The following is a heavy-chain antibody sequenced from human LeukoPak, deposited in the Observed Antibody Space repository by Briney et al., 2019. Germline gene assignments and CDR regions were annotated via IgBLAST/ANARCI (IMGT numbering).Heavy chain of an antibody. V-gene: IGHV3-43*01. J-gene: IGHJ4*02. CDR2: ISWEGHTT. D-gene: IGHD3-10*01. CDR3: TRDTDYGSATNYFDS. Sequence: GGSLRLSCAASGFTFDDYAMHWVRQAPGKGLEWVALISWEGHTTYYADSVRGRFTISRDNSKNSLYLQMNSLRTEDTAFYYFTRDTDYGSATNYFDSWGQGTLVSVSS. CDR1: GFTFDDYA.